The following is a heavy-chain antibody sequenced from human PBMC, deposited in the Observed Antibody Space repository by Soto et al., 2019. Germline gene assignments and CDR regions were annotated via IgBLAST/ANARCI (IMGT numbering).Heavy chain of an antibody. Sequence: EVQLLESGGGLEQPGGSLRLSCADSGFTFGSLHMSWVRQAPGKGLEWVSALSSSGGSTYYADSVKGRFTISRDKSKNTLYLQMDSLRAEDTAVYYWAKGSAGMDYWVQGTLVTVSS. CDR3: AKGSAGMDY. CDR1: GFTFGSLH. V-gene: IGHV3-23*01. J-gene: IGHJ4*02. CDR2: LSSSGGST.